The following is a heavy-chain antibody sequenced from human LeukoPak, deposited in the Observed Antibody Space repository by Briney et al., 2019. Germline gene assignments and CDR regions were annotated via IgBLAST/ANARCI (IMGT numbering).Heavy chain of an antibody. Sequence: KPSETLSLTCTASGGSISGFVWSWIRQHPGEGLDYIGFIYDTGATNYNPLLMSRVTLSVGTSKNQFSLNLNSVTAADTAVYFCARLAKGDQWLAYYFDYWGQGALVTVSS. J-gene: IGHJ4*02. CDR3: ARLAKGDQWLAYYFDY. CDR2: IYDTGAT. CDR1: GGSISGFV. V-gene: IGHV4-59*08. D-gene: IGHD6-19*01.